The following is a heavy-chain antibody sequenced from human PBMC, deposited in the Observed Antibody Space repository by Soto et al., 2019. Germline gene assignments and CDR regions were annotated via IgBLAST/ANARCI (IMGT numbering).Heavy chain of an antibody. J-gene: IGHJ4*02. CDR3: AKVMGSWVTPFYFDY. Sequence: EVQLLESGGGLVQPGGSLRLSCAASGFTFSRHGMSWVRQAPGKGLEWVSALTSSGGTTYYADSVKGRFTISRDNTKNTLYLQMNILIVADTAVYYCAKVMGSWVTPFYFDYWGQGALVTVSS. D-gene: IGHD3-10*01. CDR2: LTSSGGTT. CDR1: GFTFSRHG. V-gene: IGHV3-23*01.